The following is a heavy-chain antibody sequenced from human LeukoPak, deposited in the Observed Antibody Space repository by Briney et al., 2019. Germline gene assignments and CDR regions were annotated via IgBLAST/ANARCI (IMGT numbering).Heavy chain of an antibody. Sequence: PGRSLRLSCAASGFTFSSYGMHWVRQAPGKGLEWVAVISYDGSNKYYADSVKGRFTISRDNSKNTLYLQMNSLRAEDTAVYYCAKESVYSSGWFKKVLGQEVMSYFDYWGQGTLVTVSS. D-gene: IGHD6-19*01. CDR3: AKESVYSSGWFKKVLGQEVMSYFDY. J-gene: IGHJ4*02. CDR1: GFTFSSYG. V-gene: IGHV3-30*18. CDR2: ISYDGSNK.